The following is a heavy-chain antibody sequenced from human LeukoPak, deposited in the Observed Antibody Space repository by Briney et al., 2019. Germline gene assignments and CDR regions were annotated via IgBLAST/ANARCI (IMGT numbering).Heavy chain of an antibody. D-gene: IGHD2-15*01. CDR2: IYYSGST. Sequence: SETLSLTCTVSGGSISSSSYYWGWIRQPPGKGLEWIGSIYYSGSTYYNPSLKSRVTISVDTSKNQFSLKLSSVTAADTAVYCCARPKKTYCSGGSCPYYYYYMDVWGKGTTVTVSS. CDR1: GGSISSSSYY. CDR3: ARPKKTYCSGGSCPYYYYYMDV. V-gene: IGHV4-39*07. J-gene: IGHJ6*03.